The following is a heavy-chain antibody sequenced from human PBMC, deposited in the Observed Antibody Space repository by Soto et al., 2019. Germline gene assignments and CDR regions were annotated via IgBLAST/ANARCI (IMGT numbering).Heavy chain of an antibody. CDR1: GYTFTSYD. J-gene: IGHJ6*03. V-gene: IGHV1-8*01. Sequence: ASVKVSCKASGYTFTSYDINLVRQATGQGLEWMGWMNPNSGNTGYAQKFQGRVTMTRNTSISTAYMELSSLRSEDTAVYYCARVFDDYGDYGYYYYYMDVWGKGTTVTVSS. CDR2: MNPNSGNT. CDR3: ARVFDDYGDYGYYYYYMDV. D-gene: IGHD4-17*01.